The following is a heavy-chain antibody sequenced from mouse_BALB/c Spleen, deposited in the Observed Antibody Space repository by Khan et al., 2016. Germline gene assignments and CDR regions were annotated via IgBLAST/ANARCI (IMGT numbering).Heavy chain of an antibody. CDR2: IYPGDGDP. J-gene: IGHJ2*01. CDR1: GYAFSIYW. D-gene: IGHD2-2*01. CDR3: ARSGYGYDY. V-gene: IGHV1-80*01. Sequence: QVQLQQSGAELVRPGSSVKISCKASGYAFSIYWMNWVKRRQGRGLEWMGQIYPGDGDPDYNVKLKDKATLTADKSSSTAYMQLSSLTSEDSAVYCCARSGYGYDYGGQGTTLTVSS.